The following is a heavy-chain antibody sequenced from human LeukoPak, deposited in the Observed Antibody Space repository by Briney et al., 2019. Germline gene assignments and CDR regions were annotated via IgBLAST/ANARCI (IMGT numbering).Heavy chain of an antibody. CDR1: GYTFTSYG. Sequence: ASVKVSCKASGYTFTSYGISWVRQAPGQGLERMGWISAYNGNTNYAQKLQGRVTMTGDTSTRTDYMELRSLRSDDTAVYYCATDHYDFWSRYTAHAFDIWGQGTMVTVSS. D-gene: IGHD3-3*01. V-gene: IGHV1-18*01. CDR3: ATDHYDFWSRYTAHAFDI. CDR2: ISAYNGNT. J-gene: IGHJ3*02.